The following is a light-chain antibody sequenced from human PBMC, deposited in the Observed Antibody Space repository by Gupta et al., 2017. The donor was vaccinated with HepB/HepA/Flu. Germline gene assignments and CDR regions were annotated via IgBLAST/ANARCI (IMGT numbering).Light chain of an antibody. CDR1: QSVSSY. J-gene: IGKJ2*01. Sequence: IVLTQSPAPLSLSPGERATLSCRASQSVSSYLAWYQQKPGQAPRLLIYDASNRATGIPARFSGSGSGTDFTLTISSLEPEDVAVYYCQQRSNWPHTFGQGTKLEIK. CDR3: QQRSNWPHT. V-gene: IGKV3-11*01. CDR2: DAS.